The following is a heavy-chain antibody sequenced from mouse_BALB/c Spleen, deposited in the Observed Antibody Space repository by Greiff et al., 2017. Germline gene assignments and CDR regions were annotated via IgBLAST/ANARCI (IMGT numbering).Heavy chain of an antibody. D-gene: IGHD2-12*01. CDR1: GYTFTSYV. V-gene: IGHV1-14*01. CDR3: ARNDGRLGYAMDY. J-gene: IGHJ4*01. CDR2: INPYNDGT. Sequence: EVQLQESGPELVKPGASVKMSCKASGYTFTSYVMHWVKQKPGQGLEWIGYINPYNDGTKYNEKFKGKATLTSDKSSSTAYMELSSLTSEDSAVYYCARNDGRLGYAMDYWGQGTSVTVSS.